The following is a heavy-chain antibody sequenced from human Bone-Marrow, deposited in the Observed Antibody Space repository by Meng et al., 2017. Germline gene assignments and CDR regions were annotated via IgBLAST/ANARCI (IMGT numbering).Heavy chain of an antibody. CDR1: GGTFSSYA. D-gene: IGHD6-13*01. J-gene: IGHJ6*02. CDR2: IIPIFGTA. Sequence: SVKVSCKASGGTFSSYAISWVRQAPGQGLEWMGGIIPIFGTANYAQKFQGRVTITADESTSTVYMELSSLRSEDTAVYYCARDRRIAAAGTNYYYGMDVWGQGTTVTVS. V-gene: IGHV1-69*13. CDR3: ARDRRIAAAGTNYYYGMDV.